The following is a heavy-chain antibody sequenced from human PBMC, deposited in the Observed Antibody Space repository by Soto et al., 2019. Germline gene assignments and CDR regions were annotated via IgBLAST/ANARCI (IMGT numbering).Heavy chain of an antibody. Sequence: EVQLLESGGGLVQPGGSLRLSCAASGFTFSSYAMRWVRQAPGKGLEWVSAISGSGDSTYYADSVKGRFTVSRDNSQNTLYLQMNSLRDEDTAVYYCARRGSGSYYDYWGQGTLVTVSS. J-gene: IGHJ4*02. CDR3: ARRGSGSYYDY. CDR1: GFTFSSYA. CDR2: ISGSGDST. D-gene: IGHD1-26*01. V-gene: IGHV3-23*01.